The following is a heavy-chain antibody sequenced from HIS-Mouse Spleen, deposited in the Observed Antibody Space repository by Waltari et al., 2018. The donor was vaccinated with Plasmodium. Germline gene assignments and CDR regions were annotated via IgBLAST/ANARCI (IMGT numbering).Heavy chain of an antibody. V-gene: IGHV3-7*01. CDR2: RKKDGSEK. CDR1: GFTFSSYW. D-gene: IGHD6-13*01. J-gene: IGHJ2*01. Sequence: EVQLVESGGGLVQPGGSLRLSCAASGFTFSSYWMSWVRQAPGKGLEWVEKRKKDGSEKYYVESLKGGVTISRDNTKNSLYLQMNSLRAEDTAVYYCASSWYWYFDLWGRGTLVTVSS. CDR3: ASSWYWYFDL.